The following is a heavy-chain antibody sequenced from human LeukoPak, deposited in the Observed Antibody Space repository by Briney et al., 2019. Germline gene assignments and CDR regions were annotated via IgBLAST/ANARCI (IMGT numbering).Heavy chain of an antibody. CDR2: ISSSSSYT. CDR1: GFTFSDYY. Sequence: GGSLRLSCAASGFTFSDYYMSWIRQAPGKGLEWVSYISSSSSYTNYVDSVKGRFTISRDNAKNSLYLQMNGLRAEDTAVYYCARGGIDYGDYDIPEDYWGQGTLVTVSS. CDR3: ARGGIDYGDYDIPEDY. V-gene: IGHV3-11*06. D-gene: IGHD4-17*01. J-gene: IGHJ4*02.